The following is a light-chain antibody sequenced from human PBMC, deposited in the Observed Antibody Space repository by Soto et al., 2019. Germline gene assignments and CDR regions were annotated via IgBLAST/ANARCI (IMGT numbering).Light chain of an antibody. Sequence: DIEITQSTSTLSASYGDRVTITCRASQSISTWWAWYQHKPGKAPKLLIYKASSLEDAVPSRFSGSGSGTEFTLTISSLQPDDFATYYCQQYNTESRTFGQGTKVDVK. CDR1: QSISTW. V-gene: IGKV1-5*03. J-gene: IGKJ1*01. CDR2: KAS. CDR3: QQYNTESRT.